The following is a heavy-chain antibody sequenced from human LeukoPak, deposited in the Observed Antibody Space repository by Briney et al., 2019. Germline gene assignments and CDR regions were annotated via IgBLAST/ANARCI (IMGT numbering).Heavy chain of an antibody. CDR1: GGSISSYY. CDR3: ARDYKEGHSSSWFFNWFDP. J-gene: IGHJ5*02. CDR2: IYTSGST. V-gene: IGHV4-4*07. D-gene: IGHD6-13*01. Sequence: SETLSLTCTVSGGSISSYYWRWIRQPAGKGLEWIGRIYTSGSTNYNPSLKSRVTMSVDTSKNQFSLKLSSVTAADTAVYYCARDYKEGHSSSWFFNWFDPWGQGTLVTVSS.